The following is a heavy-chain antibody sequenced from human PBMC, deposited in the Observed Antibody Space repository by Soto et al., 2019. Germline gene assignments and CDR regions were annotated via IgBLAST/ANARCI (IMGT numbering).Heavy chain of an antibody. CDR2: ISGSGGST. V-gene: IGHV3-23*01. Sequence: EVQLLESGGGLVQPGGSLRLSCAASGFTFSSYAMSWVRQAPGKGLEWVSAISGSGGSTYYADSVKGRFTISRDNSKNTLYLQMNSLRAEDTAVYYCAKDGVTYCSGGSCYEDYFDYWGQGTLVTVSS. J-gene: IGHJ4*02. CDR1: GFTFSSYA. D-gene: IGHD2-15*01. CDR3: AKDGVTYCSGGSCYEDYFDY.